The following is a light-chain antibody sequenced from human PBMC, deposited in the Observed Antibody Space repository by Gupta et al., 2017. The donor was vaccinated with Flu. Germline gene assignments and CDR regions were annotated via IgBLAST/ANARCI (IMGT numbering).Light chain of an antibody. Sequence: GTLSLSPGESVTRSSRAGESVNRNHLAWYQQKPGQAPRLLMYGTSNRAPGIPDRFSGGGSGTDFTLSINRLEPEDSAVFYCHHYGTSPYTFGQGTKLEIK. CDR3: HHYGTSPYT. J-gene: IGKJ2*01. CDR1: ESVNRNH. V-gene: IGKV3-20*01. CDR2: GTS.